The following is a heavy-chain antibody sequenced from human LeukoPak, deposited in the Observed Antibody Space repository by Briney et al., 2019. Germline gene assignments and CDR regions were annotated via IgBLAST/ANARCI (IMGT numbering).Heavy chain of an antibody. CDR2: IKQDGSEN. J-gene: IGHJ4*02. CDR3: ARDPTGQQLSYHY. CDR1: GFTFSSYW. V-gene: IGHV3-7*03. Sequence: GGSLRLSCAASGFTFSSYWMSWVRQAPGKGLEWVANIKQDGSENYYVDSVKGRFTISRDNAKNSLYLQMNSLRAEDTAVYYCARDPTGQQLSYHYWGQGTLVTVSS. D-gene: IGHD6-13*01.